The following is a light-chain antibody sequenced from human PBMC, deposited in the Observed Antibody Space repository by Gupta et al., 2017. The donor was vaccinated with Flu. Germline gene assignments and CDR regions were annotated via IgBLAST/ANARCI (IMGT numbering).Light chain of an antibody. CDR2: SAS. CDR1: QGISHY. V-gene: IGKV1-39*01. J-gene: IGKJ5*01. Sequence: DIQMTQSPSSLSASVGDRVTITCRASQGISHYLKWYQQKPGEAPKLLIYSASKLQSGVPSRFSGSGSGTDFTLTISSLQPEDFATYFCQQSYTMMTFGQGTRLEIK. CDR3: QQSYTMMT.